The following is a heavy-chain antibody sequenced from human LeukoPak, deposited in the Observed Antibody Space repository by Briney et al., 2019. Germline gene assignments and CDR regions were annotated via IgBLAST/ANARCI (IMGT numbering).Heavy chain of an antibody. CDR3: ARLYGDYYYYGMDV. J-gene: IGHJ6*02. Sequence: SETLSLTCTVSGGSVSSGSYYWSWIRQPPGKGLEWIGYIYYSGSTNYNPSHKSRVTISVDTSKNQFSLKLSSVTAADTAVYYCARLYGDYYYYGMDVWGQGTTVTVS. CDR2: IYYSGST. D-gene: IGHD3-16*02. V-gene: IGHV4-61*01. CDR1: GGSVSSGSYY.